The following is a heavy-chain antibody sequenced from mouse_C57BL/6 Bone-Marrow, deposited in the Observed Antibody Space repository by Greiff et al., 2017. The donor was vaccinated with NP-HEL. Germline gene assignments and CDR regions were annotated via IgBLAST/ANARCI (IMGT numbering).Heavy chain of an antibody. Sequence: QVQLQQSGPGLVQPSQSLSLTCTVSGFSLTSYGVHWVRQSPGKGLEWLGVIWSGGSTDYNAAFISRLSISKDNSKSHVFFIMNSLQADDTAIYYCARKGRGYWYFDVWGTGTTVTVSS. CDR3: ARKGRGYWYFDV. CDR1: GFSLTSYG. CDR2: IWSGGST. V-gene: IGHV2-2*01. J-gene: IGHJ1*03.